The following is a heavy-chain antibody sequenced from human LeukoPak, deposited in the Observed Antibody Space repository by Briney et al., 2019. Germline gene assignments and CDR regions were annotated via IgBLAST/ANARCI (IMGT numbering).Heavy chain of an antibody. D-gene: IGHD6-6*01. V-gene: IGHV3-48*03. CDR1: GFTFSSYE. Sequence: GGSLRLSCAASGFTFSSYEMNWVRQAPGKGLEWVSYISSSGSTIYYADSVRGRFTISRDNAKNSLYLQMNSLRAEDTAVYYCARAYSSSSGRGYWGQGTLVTVSS. CDR2: ISSSGSTI. CDR3: ARAYSSSSGRGY. J-gene: IGHJ4*02.